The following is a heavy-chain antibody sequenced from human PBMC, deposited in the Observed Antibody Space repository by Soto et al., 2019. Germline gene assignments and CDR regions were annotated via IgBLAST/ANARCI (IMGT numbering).Heavy chain of an antibody. CDR3: ARGGITIFGVVTTRNYYFDH. CDR1: GYTFTSYG. D-gene: IGHD3-3*01. J-gene: IGHJ4*02. Sequence: GASVKVSCKASGYTFTSYGISWVRQAPGQGLEWMGWISAYNGNTNYAQKLQGRVTMTTDTSTSTAYMELRSLRSDDTAVYYCARGGITIFGVVTTRNYYFDHWGQATLVTVSS. V-gene: IGHV1-18*04. CDR2: ISAYNGNT.